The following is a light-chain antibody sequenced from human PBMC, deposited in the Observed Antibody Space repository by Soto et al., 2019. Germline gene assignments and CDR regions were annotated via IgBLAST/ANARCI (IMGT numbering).Light chain of an antibody. CDR1: QAVDRKF. CDR3: QHYSISPPVP. Sequence: EIVLTQSPGTLSLSPGETATLSCRASQAVDRKFLAWYQKSPGQAPRLLIFGASLRATGVPDRFSGGGSGTDFTLTISRVEPEDFSVYYCQHYSISPPVPFGQGTRLDI. J-gene: IGKJ5*01. CDR2: GAS. V-gene: IGKV3-20*01.